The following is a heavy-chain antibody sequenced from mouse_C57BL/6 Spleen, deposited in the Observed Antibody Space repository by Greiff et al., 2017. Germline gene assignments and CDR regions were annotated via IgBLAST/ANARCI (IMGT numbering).Heavy chain of an antibody. V-gene: IGHV2-2*01. CDR1: GFSLTSYG. J-gene: IGHJ1*03. CDR2: IWSGGST. Sequence: VQLQQSGPGLVQPSQSLSITCTVSGFSLTSYGVHWVRQSPGKGLEWLGVIWSGGSTDYNAAFISRLSISKDNSKSQVFFKMNSLQADDTAIYYCASPDGPYWYFDVWGTGTTVTVSS. D-gene: IGHD2-3*01. CDR3: ASPDGPYWYFDV.